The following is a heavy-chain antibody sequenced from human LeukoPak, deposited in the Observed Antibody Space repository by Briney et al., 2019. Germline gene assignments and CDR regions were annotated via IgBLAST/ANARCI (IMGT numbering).Heavy chain of an antibody. Sequence: EASVKVSCKASGGTFSSYAISWVRQAPGQGLEWMGRIIPILGIANYAQKFQGRVTITADKSTSTAYMELSSLRSEDTAVYYCAREVVTLGSYDYWGQGTLVTVSS. CDR2: IIPILGIA. V-gene: IGHV1-69*04. CDR1: GGTFSSYA. CDR3: AREVVTLGSYDY. J-gene: IGHJ4*02. D-gene: IGHD3-10*01.